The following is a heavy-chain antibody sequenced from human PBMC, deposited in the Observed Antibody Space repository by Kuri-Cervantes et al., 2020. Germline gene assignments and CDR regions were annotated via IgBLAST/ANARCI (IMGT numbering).Heavy chain of an antibody. CDR2: ISYDGSNK. CDR3: ARDHGGIAVAGHLGY. D-gene: IGHD6-19*01. Sequence: GESLKISCAASGFTFSSYAMHWVRQAPGKGLGWVAVISYDGSNKYYADSVKGRFTISRDNSKNTLYLQMNSLRAEDTAVYYCARDHGGIAVAGHLGYWGQGTLVTVSS. V-gene: IGHV3-30-3*01. CDR1: GFTFSSYA. J-gene: IGHJ4*02.